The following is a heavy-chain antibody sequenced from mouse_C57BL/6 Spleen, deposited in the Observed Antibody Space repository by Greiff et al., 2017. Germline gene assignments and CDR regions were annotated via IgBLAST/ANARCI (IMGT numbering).Heavy chain of an antibody. CDR3: ARSYDGYYERYFDV. D-gene: IGHD2-3*01. J-gene: IGHJ1*03. V-gene: IGHV1-52*01. Sequence: QVQLQQPGAELVRPGSSVKLSCKASGYTFTSYWMHWVKQRPIQGLEWIGNIDPSDSETHYNQKFKDKATLTVDKSSSTAYMQLSSLTSEDSAVYYCARSYDGYYERYFDVWGTGTTVTVSS. CDR2: IDPSDSET. CDR1: GYTFTSYW.